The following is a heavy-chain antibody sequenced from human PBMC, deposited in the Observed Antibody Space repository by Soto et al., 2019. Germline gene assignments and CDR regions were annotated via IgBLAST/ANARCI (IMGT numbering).Heavy chain of an antibody. CDR1: GFTFRSHG. D-gene: IGHD1-1*01. Sequence: PGGSLRLSCAASGFTFRSHGMHWIRQAPGKGLEWVSLISYDGSDRSYADSVKGRFTISRDNSKNMLYLQMNSLGAEDTAVYYCAKDFGINWYYFDCWGQGTLVSVSS. J-gene: IGHJ4*02. V-gene: IGHV3-30*18. CDR3: AKDFGINWYYFDC. CDR2: ISYDGSDR.